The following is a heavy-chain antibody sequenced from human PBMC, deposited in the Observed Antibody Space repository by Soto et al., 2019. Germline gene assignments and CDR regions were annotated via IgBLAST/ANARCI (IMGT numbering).Heavy chain of an antibody. D-gene: IGHD2-21*02. J-gene: IGHJ4*02. CDR2: IHHSGRT. CDR1: GDSISSDKW. Sequence: QVQLQESGPGRVKPSGTLSLTCAVSGDSISSDKWWSGVRQPPGKGLAWIGEIHHSGRTNYNPSLKSRVTILVEKSKNQVSLELSSMTAADTAVYYCARGGDWQFDYWGQGTLVTVSS. CDR3: ARGGDWQFDY. V-gene: IGHV4-4*02.